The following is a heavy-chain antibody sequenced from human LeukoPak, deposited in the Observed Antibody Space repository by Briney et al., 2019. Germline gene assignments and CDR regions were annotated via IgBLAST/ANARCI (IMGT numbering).Heavy chain of an antibody. CDR2: FDPEDGET. V-gene: IGHV1-24*01. J-gene: IGHJ6*02. Sequence: ASVKVSCKVSGYTLTELSMHWVRQAPGKGLEWMGGFDPEDGETIYAQKFQGRVTMTEDTSTDTAYMELSSLRSEDTAVYYCATESAGYDILTGYSSTYGMDVWGQGTTVTVSS. D-gene: IGHD3-9*01. CDR3: ATESAGYDILTGYSSTYGMDV. CDR1: GYTLTELS.